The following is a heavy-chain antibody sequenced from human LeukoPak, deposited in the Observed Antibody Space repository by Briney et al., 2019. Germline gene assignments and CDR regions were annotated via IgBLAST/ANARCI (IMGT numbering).Heavy chain of an antibody. J-gene: IGHJ6*03. Sequence: GGSLRLSCAASGFTFSDYYMSWIRQAPGKGLEWVSYISRSGNTKYYADSVKGRFTISRDNAKNSLSLQMNSLRAEDTAVYYCPRLLRYCRGGNGYSRGLGYMDLWGKGPRLSISS. V-gene: IGHV3-11*01. CDR3: PRLLRYCRGGNGYSRGLGYMDL. CDR1: GFTFSDYY. D-gene: IGHD2-15*01. CDR2: ISRSGNTK.